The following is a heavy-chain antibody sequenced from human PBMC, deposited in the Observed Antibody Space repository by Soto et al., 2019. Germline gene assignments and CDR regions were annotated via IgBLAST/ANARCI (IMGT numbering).Heavy chain of an antibody. CDR1: GFTFSNYA. J-gene: IGHJ3*02. Sequence: VQLLESGGGLVQPGGSLRLSCEASGFTFSNYAMSWVRQAPGERPEWVSTLGGGDDIFYADSVKGRFTISRDDSRNTLYLLMDNLRVEDTAIYICAKHSASYNGIYDAFDIWGQGTVFTVSS. V-gene: IGHV3-23*01. CDR3: AKHSASYNGIYDAFDI. D-gene: IGHD2-15*01. CDR2: LGGGDDI.